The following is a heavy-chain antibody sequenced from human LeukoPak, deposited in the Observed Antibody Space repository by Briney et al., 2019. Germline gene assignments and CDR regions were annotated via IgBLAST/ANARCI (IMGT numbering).Heavy chain of an antibody. J-gene: IGHJ6*03. CDR3: ARGDTAMVDDYYYMDV. V-gene: IGHV3-30*03. D-gene: IGHD5-18*01. CDR1: GFTFSSYG. CDR2: ISYDGSNK. Sequence: PGGSLRLSCAASGFTFSSYGMHWVRQAPGKGLEWVAVISYDGSNKYYADSVKGRFTISRDNAKNSLYLQMNSLRAEDTAVYYCARGDTAMVDDYYYMDVWGKGTTVTISS.